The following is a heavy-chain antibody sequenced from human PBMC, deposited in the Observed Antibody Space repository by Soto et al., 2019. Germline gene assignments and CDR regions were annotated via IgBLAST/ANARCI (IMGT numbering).Heavy chain of an antibody. J-gene: IGHJ3*02. CDR1: GDSVSSDSVA. V-gene: IGHV6-1*01. D-gene: IGHD1-7*01. CDR3: TSGTNYNAFDI. Sequence: QVQLQESGPGLVKPSQTLSLTCAISGDSVSSDSVAWHWIRQSPSRGLEWLGRTLNRLSRWYSDYAPSVRGRISIDPYTSKHQFSLQLNSVSPDDTAVYYCTSGTNYNAFDIWGQGIMVVVSS. CDR2: TLNRLSRWYS.